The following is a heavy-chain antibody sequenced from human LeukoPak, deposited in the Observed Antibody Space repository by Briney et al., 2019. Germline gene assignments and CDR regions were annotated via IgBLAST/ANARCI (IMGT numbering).Heavy chain of an antibody. J-gene: IGHJ6*03. V-gene: IGHV3-23*01. CDR1: GFTFSSYA. CDR2: ISGSGGST. Sequence: GGSLRLSCAAPGFTFSSYAMSWVRQAPGKGLEWVSAISGSGGSTYYADSVKGRFTISRDNSKNTLYLQMNSLRAEDTAVYYCAKGYSNYFYNYYMDVWGKGTTVTVSS. CDR3: AKGYSNYFYNYYMDV. D-gene: IGHD4-11*01.